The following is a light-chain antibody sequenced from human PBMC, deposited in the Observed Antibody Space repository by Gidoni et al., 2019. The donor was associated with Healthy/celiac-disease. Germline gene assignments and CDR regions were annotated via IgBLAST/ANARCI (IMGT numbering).Light chain of an antibody. J-gene: IGLJ2*01. CDR1: SSDVGGYNY. CDR2: DVS. V-gene: IGLV2-14*01. Sequence: QSALTQPASVSGSPGHSITISCTGTSSDVGGYNYVSWYQQHPGKAPKLMIYDVSNRPSGVSNRFSGSKSGNTAFLTISGLQAEDEADYYCSSYTSSSTLVFGGGTKLTVL. CDR3: SSYTSSSTLV.